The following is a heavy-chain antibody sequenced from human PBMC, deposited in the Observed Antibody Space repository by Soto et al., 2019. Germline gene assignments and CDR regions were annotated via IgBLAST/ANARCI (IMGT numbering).Heavy chain of an antibody. J-gene: IGHJ4*02. Sequence: SVKVSCKASGGTFSSYAISWVRQAPGQGLEWMGGIIPIFGTANYAQKFQGRVTITADESTSTAYMELSSLRSEDTAVYYCATLGYSGYDYYFDYWGQGTLVTVSS. D-gene: IGHD5-12*01. CDR2: IIPIFGTA. CDR1: GGTFSSYA. CDR3: ATLGYSGYDYYFDY. V-gene: IGHV1-69*13.